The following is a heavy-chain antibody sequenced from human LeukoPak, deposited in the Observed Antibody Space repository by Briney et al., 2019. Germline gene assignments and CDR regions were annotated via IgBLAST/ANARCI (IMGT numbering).Heavy chain of an antibody. CDR3: ARVAVTASSDAFDI. CDR1: GFTVSDNY. J-gene: IGHJ3*02. Sequence: GGSLRLSCAASGFTVSDNYMSWVRQTPGRGLEWLSIIYRGGDTYYPDSLKDRFTISRDNSKNTLYLHVNSLRVEDTGVYYCARVAVTASSDAFDIWGQGTMVTVSS. CDR2: IYRGGDT. D-gene: IGHD2-21*02. V-gene: IGHV3-66*01.